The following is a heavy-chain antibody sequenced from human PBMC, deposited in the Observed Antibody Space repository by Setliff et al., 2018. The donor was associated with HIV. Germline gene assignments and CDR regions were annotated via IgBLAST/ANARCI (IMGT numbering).Heavy chain of an antibody. CDR1: GGTFSSYA. J-gene: IGHJ4*02. CDR3: AREWDTDMAHLDY. CDR2: IIPIFGTA. D-gene: IGHD5-18*01. V-gene: IGHV1-69*06. Sequence: ASVKVSCKASGGTFSSYAISWVRQAPGQGLEWMGRIIPIFGTANYAQNFQGRVTITADKSTSTAYMEVNSLRFEDTAVYYCAREWDTDMAHLDYWGQGTLVTVSS.